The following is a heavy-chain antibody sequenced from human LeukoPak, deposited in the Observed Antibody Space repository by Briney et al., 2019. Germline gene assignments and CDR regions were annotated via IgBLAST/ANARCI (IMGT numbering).Heavy chain of an antibody. CDR3: AREGGHDFWSGYYIRYFDY. V-gene: IGHV4-59*01. D-gene: IGHD3-3*01. CDR2: IYYSGST. J-gene: IGHJ4*02. CDR1: GGSISSYY. Sequence: SETLSLTCTVSGGSISSYYWSWIRQPPGKGLEWIGYIYYSGSTNYNPSPKSRVTISVDTSKNQFSLKLSSVTAADTAVYYCAREGGHDFWSGYYIRYFDYWGQGTLVTVSS.